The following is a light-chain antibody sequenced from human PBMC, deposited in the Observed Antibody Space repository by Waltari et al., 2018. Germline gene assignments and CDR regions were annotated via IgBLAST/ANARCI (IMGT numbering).Light chain of an antibody. CDR1: TPNIGNNY. J-gene: IGLJ3*02. CDR2: EDY. V-gene: IGLV1-51*01. Sequence: QSVLTQPPSVSAAPGQKVSISCSGSTPNIGNNYVSWYQQFPGTAPKLLLYEDYRRPSVIPDRFSGSKSGASATLDITGLQTGDEADYYCGAWDSSLGVGVLGGGTRVTVL. CDR3: GAWDSSLGVGV.